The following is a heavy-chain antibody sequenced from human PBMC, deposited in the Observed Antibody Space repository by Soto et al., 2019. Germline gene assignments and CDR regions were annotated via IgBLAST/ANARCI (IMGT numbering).Heavy chain of an antibody. J-gene: IGHJ4*02. Sequence: GGSLRLSCAASGFTFSSYGMHWVRQAPGKGLEWVAVIWYDGSNKYYADSAKGRFTISRDNSKNTLYLQMNSLRAEDTAVYYCARDVFGGSGPIDYWGQGTLVTVSS. D-gene: IGHD3-10*01. CDR3: ARDVFGGSGPIDY. CDR2: IWYDGSNK. CDR1: GFTFSSYG. V-gene: IGHV3-33*01.